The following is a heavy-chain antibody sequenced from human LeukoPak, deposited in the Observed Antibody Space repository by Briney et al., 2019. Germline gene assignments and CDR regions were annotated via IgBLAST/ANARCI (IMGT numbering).Heavy chain of an antibody. CDR1: GYTFTSYY. D-gene: IGHD3-22*01. CDR2: INPSGGST. J-gene: IGHJ4*02. Sequence: ASVKVSCKASGYTFTSYYMHWVGQAPGQGLEWMGIINPSGGSTSYAQKFQGRVTMTRDTSTSTVYMELSSLRSEDTAVYYCARDASGYDSSGTTGYWGQGTLVTVSS. CDR3: ARDASGYDSSGTTGY. V-gene: IGHV1-46*03.